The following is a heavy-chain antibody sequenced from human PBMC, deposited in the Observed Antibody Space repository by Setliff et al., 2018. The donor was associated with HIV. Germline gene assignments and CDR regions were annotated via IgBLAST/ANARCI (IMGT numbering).Heavy chain of an antibody. V-gene: IGHV3-9*01. D-gene: IGHD3-10*01. Sequence: GGSLRLSCAASGFTFGDYAMHWVRQAPGKGLEWVSGIGWNSGSIGYADSVKGRFTISRDNAKNSLYLQMNSLRPEDTAFYYCAEGIPLFFYDPTSYYLDYWGQGTLVTVSS. J-gene: IGHJ4*02. CDR3: AEGIPLFFYDPTSYYLDY. CDR1: GFTFGDYA. CDR2: IGWNSGSI.